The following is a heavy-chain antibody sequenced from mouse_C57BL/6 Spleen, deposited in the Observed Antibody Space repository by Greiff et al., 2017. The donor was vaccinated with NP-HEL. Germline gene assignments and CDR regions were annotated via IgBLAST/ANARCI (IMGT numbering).Heavy chain of an antibody. CDR3: TRSDYDYGRLYWYFDV. CDR2: IYPGNSDT. Sequence: EVQLQQSGTVLARPGASVKMSCKTSGYTFTSYWMHWVKQRPGQGLEWIGAIYPGNSDTSYNQKFKGKAKLTAVTSASTAYMELSSLTNEDSAVYYCTRSDYDYGRLYWYFDVWGTGTTVTVSS. V-gene: IGHV1-5*01. CDR1: GYTFTSYW. J-gene: IGHJ1*03. D-gene: IGHD2-4*01.